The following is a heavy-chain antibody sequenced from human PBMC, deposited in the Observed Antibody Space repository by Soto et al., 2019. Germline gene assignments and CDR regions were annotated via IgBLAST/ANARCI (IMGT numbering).Heavy chain of an antibody. J-gene: IGHJ3*02. CDR1: GFTVSSNY. CDR2: IYSGGST. Sequence: GGSLRLSCAASGFTVSSNYMSWVRQAPGKGLEWVSVIYSGGSTYYADSVKGRFTISRDSSKNTVYLQINSLGAEDTAVYYCARDSPLTSARAFDIWGRGTVVTVSS. V-gene: IGHV3-53*01. CDR3: ARDSPLTSARAFDI.